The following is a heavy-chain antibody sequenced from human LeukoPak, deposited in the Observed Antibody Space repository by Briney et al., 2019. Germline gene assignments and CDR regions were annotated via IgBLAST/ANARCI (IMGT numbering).Heavy chain of an antibody. CDR2: ISWNSGSI. J-gene: IGHJ3*02. CDR1: GFTFDDYA. V-gene: IGHV3-9*01. Sequence: GRSLRLSCAASGFTFDDYAMHWVRQAPGKGLEWVSGISWNSGSIGYADSVKGRFTISRDNAKNSLYLQMNSLRAEDTALYYCAKDLATAGTFDIWGQGTMVTVSS. CDR3: AKDLATAGTFDI.